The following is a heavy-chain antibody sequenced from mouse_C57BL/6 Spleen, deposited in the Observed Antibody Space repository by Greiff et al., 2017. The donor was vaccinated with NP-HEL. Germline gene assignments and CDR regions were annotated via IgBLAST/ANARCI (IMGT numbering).Heavy chain of an antibody. V-gene: IGHV5-17*01. Sequence: EVKLVESGGGLVKPGGSLKLSCAASGFTFSDYGMHWVRQAPEKGLEWVAYISSGSSTIYYADTVKGRFTISRDNAKNTLFLQMTSLRSEDTAMYYCARGNYFYYAMDYWGQGTSVTVSS. CDR1: GFTFSDYG. J-gene: IGHJ4*01. D-gene: IGHD2-1*01. CDR2: ISSGSSTI. CDR3: ARGNYFYYAMDY.